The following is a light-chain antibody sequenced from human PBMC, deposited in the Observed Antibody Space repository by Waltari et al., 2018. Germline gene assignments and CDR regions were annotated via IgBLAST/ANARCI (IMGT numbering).Light chain of an antibody. CDR2: EVS. V-gene: IGLV2-14*01. CDR3: SSYAISITPLHV. Sequence: QSALTQPASVSGSPGQSITISCTGTSSDVGDYTYVSWYQHHPGKAPKLMIYEVSNRPSGVSNRFSGSKSGNTASLTISGLQAEDEADYYCSSYAISITPLHVFGTGTKVTVL. CDR1: SSDVGDYTY. J-gene: IGLJ1*01.